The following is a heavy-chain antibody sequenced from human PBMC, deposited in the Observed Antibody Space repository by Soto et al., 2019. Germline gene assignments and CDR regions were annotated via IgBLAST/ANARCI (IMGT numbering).Heavy chain of an antibody. V-gene: IGHV4-34*01. J-gene: IGHJ4*02. D-gene: IGHD4-17*01. Sequence: PSETLSLTCTVAGGSISSYYWSWIRQPPGKGLEWIGEINHSGSTNYNPSLKSRVTISVDTSKNQFSLKLSSVTAADTAVYYCARVDYGGNPGRFDYWGQGTLVTVS. CDR2: INHSGST. CDR3: ARVDYGGNPGRFDY. CDR1: GGSISSYY.